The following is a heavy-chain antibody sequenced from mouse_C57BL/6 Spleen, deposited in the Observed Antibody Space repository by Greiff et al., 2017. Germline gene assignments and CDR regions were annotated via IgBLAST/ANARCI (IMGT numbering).Heavy chain of an antibody. CDR2: IYPRSGNT. CDR3: ARRVPGGGDAMDY. CDR1: GYTFTSYG. Sequence: VQLQQSGAELARPGASVPLSCKASGYTFTSYGISWVKQRTGQGLEWIGEIYPRSGNTYYNEKFKGKATLTADKSSSTAYMELRSLTSEDSAVYFCARRVPGGGDAMDYWGQGTSVTVSS. V-gene: IGHV1-81*01. J-gene: IGHJ4*01.